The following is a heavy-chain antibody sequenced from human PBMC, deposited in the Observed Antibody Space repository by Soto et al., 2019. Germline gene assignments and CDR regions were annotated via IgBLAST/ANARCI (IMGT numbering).Heavy chain of an antibody. D-gene: IGHD4-17*01. CDR2: INASGRN. V-gene: IGHV4-39*01. Sequence: QVQLQESGPGLVKPSETLSLTCTVAGDSISSGNYYCAWIRQSPGNGLQWIGRINASGRNNYNPYLKSRVSMSVDTNQRKFSLKLTSVTAADTAVYYCATLAGNGDRYFQHCGQGTLVSVSS. J-gene: IGHJ1*01. CDR1: GDSISSGNYY. CDR3: ATLAGNGDRYFQH.